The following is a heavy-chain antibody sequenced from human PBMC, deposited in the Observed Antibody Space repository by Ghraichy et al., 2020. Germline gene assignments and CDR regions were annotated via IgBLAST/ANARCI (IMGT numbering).Heavy chain of an antibody. CDR2: IIPIFGTA. Sequence: SVKVSCKASGGTFSSYAISWVRQAPGQGLEWMGGIIPIFGTANYAQKFQGRVTNTADESTSTAYMELSSLRSEDTAVYYCAKLFGYSYRLDAFDIWGQGTMVTVSS. V-gene: IGHV1-69*13. J-gene: IGHJ3*02. CDR3: AKLFGYSYRLDAFDI. D-gene: IGHD5-18*01. CDR1: GGTFSSYA.